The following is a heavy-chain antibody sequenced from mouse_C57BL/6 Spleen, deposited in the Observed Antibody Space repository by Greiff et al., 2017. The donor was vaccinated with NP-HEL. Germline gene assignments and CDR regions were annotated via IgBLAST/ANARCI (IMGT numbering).Heavy chain of an antibody. CDR1: GYTFTDYE. CDR2: IDPETGGT. V-gene: IGHV1-15*01. CDR3: TRSLTGTNLFDY. D-gene: IGHD4-1*01. Sequence: QVQLKQSGAELVRPGASVTLSCKASGYTFTDYEMHWVKQTPVHGLEWIGAIDPETGGTAYNQKFKGKAILTADKSSSTAYMELRSLTSEDSAVYYCTRSLTGTNLFDYWGQGTTLTVSS. J-gene: IGHJ2*01.